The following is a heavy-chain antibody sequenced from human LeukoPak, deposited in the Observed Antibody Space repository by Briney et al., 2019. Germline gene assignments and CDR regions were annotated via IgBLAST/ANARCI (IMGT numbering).Heavy chain of an antibody. CDR2: IYYSGST. CDR1: GGSISSYY. Sequence: SETLSLTCTVSGGSISSYYWSWIRQPPGKGLEWIGYIYYSGSTYYNPPLKSRVTISVDTSKNQFSLKLSSVTAADTAVYYCASSGRYYYGMDVWGQGTTVTVSS. J-gene: IGHJ6*02. V-gene: IGHV4-59*08. CDR3: ASSGRYYYGMDV. D-gene: IGHD5-12*01.